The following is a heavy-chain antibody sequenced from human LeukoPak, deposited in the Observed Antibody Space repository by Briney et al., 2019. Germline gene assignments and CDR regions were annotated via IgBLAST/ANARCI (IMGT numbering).Heavy chain of an antibody. J-gene: IGHJ4*02. CDR2: LYYSGNT. CDR3: ASVQFLREGHYFDF. V-gene: IGHV4-39*07. CDR1: GDSITSRTYC. Sequence: SETLSLTCTVSGDSITSRTYCWDWIRQTPGKGLEWIGSLYYSGNTYYSPSLKGRVTISVDTSKNYFSLKLTSVTAADTAVYYCASVQFLREGHYFDFWGQGSLVTVSS. D-gene: IGHD3-10*01.